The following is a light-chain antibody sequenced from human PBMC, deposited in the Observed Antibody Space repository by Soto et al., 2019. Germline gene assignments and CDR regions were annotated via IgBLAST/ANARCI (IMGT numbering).Light chain of an antibody. CDR3: QQSYSTLALT. Sequence: DIQMTQSPSSLYASVGDRVTITCRASQSISSYLNWYQQKPGKAPKLLIYAASSLQSGVPSRFSGSRAGTDFTLTISRLQPEDFATYYCQQSYSTLALTFGGGTKVEIK. CDR2: AAS. J-gene: IGKJ4*01. CDR1: QSISSY. V-gene: IGKV1-39*01.